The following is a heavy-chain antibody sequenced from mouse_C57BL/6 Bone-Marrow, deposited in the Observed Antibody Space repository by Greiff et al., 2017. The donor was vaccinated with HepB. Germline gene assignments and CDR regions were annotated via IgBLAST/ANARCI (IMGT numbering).Heavy chain of an antibody. Sequence: VQLQQPGAELVMPGASVKLSCKASGYTFTSYWMHWVKQRPGQGLEWIGEIDPSDSYTNYNHKFKGKSTLTVDKSSSTAYMQLSCLTSEYAAVYYCARESPYSNYEGYYYAMDYWGQGTSVTVSS. CDR2: IDPSDSYT. CDR3: ARESPYSNYEGYYYAMDY. D-gene: IGHD2-5*01. CDR1: GYTFTSYW. J-gene: IGHJ4*01. V-gene: IGHV1-69*01.